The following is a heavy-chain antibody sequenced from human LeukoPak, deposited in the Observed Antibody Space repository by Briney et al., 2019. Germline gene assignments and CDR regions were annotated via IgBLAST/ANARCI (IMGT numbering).Heavy chain of an antibody. CDR2: ISSDGSDK. J-gene: IGHJ4*02. D-gene: IGHD7-27*01. V-gene: IGHV3-30-3*01. CDR3: GRDNWGSVDY. CDR1: GFTFSPHA. Sequence: GGSLRLSCAASGFTFSPHAMHWVRQAPGKGLKWVAVISSDGSDKYYADSVQGRFTISRDNAKNTLYLQMNSLRAEDTAVYYCGRDNWGSVDYWGQGTLVTVSS.